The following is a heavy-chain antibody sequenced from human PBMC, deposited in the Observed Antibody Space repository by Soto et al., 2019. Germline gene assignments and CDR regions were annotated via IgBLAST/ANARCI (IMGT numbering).Heavy chain of an antibody. D-gene: IGHD2-2*01. CDR1: GFTFSIAW. J-gene: IGHJ4*02. CDR2: IKSKGGGETT. V-gene: IGHV3-15*01. CDR3: AAVRTLSCLSLHY. Sequence: GGSLRLSCAASGFTFSIAWMTWVRQAPGKGLEWVGLIKSKGGGETTDYAAPMKGRVTISRDDSKSTLYLQMNSLKVDDTAVYYCAAVRTLSCLSLHYWGQGTLVTVSS.